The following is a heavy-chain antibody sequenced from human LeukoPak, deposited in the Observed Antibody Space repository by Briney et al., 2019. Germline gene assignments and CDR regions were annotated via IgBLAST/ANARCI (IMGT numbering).Heavy chain of an antibody. D-gene: IGHD1-26*01. CDR1: GFTFSSYW. CDR3: ARDKDVGPTILVY. J-gene: IGHJ4*02. Sequence: GSLRLSCAASGFTFSSYWMSWVRQAPGKGLEWVANIKQDGSEKYYVDSVKGRFTISRDNAKNSLYLQMNSLRAEDTAVYYCARDKDVGPTILVYWGQGTLVTVSS. CDR2: IKQDGSEK. V-gene: IGHV3-7*01.